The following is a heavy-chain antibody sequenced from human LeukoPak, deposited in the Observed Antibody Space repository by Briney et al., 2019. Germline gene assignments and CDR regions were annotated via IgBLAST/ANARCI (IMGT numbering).Heavy chain of an antibody. CDR2: ISAYNGNT. CDR3: ASGYDFWSGLPLGY. Sequence: ASVKVSCKASGYTFTSYGISWVRQAPGQGLEWMGWISAYNGNTNYAQKLQGRVTMTTDTSTSTAYMELRSLRSDDTAVYYCASGYDFWSGLPLGYWGQGTLVTVSS. V-gene: IGHV1-18*01. J-gene: IGHJ4*02. CDR1: GYTFTSYG. D-gene: IGHD3-3*01.